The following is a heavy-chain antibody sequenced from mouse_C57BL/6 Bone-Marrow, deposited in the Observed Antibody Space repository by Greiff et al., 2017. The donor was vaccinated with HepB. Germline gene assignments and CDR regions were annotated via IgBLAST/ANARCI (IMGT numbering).Heavy chain of an antibody. CDR3: ARRGYDDDGGFAY. Sequence: QVQLQQSGAELARPGASVKLSCKASGYTFTSYGISWVKQRTGQGLEWIGGIYPRSGNTYYNEKFKGKATLTADKSSSTAYMELRSLTSEDSAVYFCARRGYDDDGGFAYWGQGTLVTVSA. J-gene: IGHJ3*01. CDR2: IYPRSGNT. V-gene: IGHV1-81*01. D-gene: IGHD2-4*01. CDR1: GYTFTSYG.